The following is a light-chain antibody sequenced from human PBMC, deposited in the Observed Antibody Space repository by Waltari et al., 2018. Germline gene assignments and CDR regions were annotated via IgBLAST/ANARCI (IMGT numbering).Light chain of an antibody. J-gene: IGLJ3*02. Sequence: TQDPAVSVAMGQTVRITCQGDSLRSYYASWYRPRPCQAPILVMYDKNNRPSGVPDRFSGSSSDNTASLTITGAQAEDEAYYYCHSRDASGVGGTFGGGTKLTVL. CDR1: SLRSYY. V-gene: IGLV3-19*01. CDR3: HSRDASGVGGT. CDR2: DKN.